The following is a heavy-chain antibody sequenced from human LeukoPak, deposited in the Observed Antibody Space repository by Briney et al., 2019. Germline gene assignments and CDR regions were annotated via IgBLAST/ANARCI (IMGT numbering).Heavy chain of an antibody. V-gene: IGHV4-30-2*01. J-gene: IGHJ4*02. CDR3: ARHYQYCSGGRCYSLLDY. D-gene: IGHD2-15*01. CDR2: IYHSGST. CDR1: GGSISSGGYS. Sequence: SETLSLTCAVSGGSISSGGYSWSWIRQPPGKGLEWIGYIYHSGSTYYNPSLKSRVTISVDTSKNQFSLKLSSVTAADTAVYYCARHYQYCSGGRCYSLLDYWGQGTLVTVSS.